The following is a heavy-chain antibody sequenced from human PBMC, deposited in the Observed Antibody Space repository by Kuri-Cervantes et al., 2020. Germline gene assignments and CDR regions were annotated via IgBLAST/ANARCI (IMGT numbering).Heavy chain of an antibody. D-gene: IGHD1-26*01. CDR3: ARDNGWELLPGYFDY. CDR1: GDSISSGRYY. V-gene: IGHV4-61*02. J-gene: IGHJ4*02. CDR2: SHTSGST. Sequence: SETLSLTCTVSGDSISSGRYYWNWIRQPAGKGLEWIGRSHTSGSTNYNPSLKSRVTMSVDTSKNQFSLKLSSVTAADTAVYYCARDNGWELLPGYFDYWGQGTLVTVSS.